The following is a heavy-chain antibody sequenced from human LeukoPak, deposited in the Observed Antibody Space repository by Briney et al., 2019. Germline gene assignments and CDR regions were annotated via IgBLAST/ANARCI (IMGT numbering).Heavy chain of an antibody. CDR1: GGSISSSGYY. D-gene: IGHD2-21*01. J-gene: IGHJ4*02. CDR2: IYYSGST. CDR3: ASDNRCDGDCYGY. V-gene: IGHV4-39*01. Sequence: SETLSLTCTVSGGSISSSGYYWGWIRQPPGKGLEWIGSIYYSGSTYYNPSLKSRVTISVDTSKNQFSLRLSSVTAADTAVYYCASDNRCDGDCYGYWGQGTLVTVSS.